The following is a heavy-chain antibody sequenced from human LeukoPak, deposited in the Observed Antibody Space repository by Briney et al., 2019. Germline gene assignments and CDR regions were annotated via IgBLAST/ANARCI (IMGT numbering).Heavy chain of an antibody. CDR3: TREDYRDYQRHKPGFDC. CDR2: IIPNCGTT. D-gene: IGHD4-17*01. Sequence: GASVKVSCKASGDTFSSYSISWVRQAPGQGLEWMGGIIPNCGTTNYAQKFQGRVTSTKDASTSTAYMELSSLRSEDTAVYDCTREDYRDYQRHKPGFDCWGQGSLVAVSS. J-gene: IGHJ4*02. CDR1: GDTFSSYS. V-gene: IGHV1-69*05.